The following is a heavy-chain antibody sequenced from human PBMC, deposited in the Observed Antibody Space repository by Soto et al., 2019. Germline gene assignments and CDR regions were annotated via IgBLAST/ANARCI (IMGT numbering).Heavy chain of an antibody. J-gene: IGHJ6*02. CDR1: GGTFSSYA. V-gene: IGHV1-69*13. D-gene: IGHD2-15*01. CDR2: IIPIFGTA. CDR3: ARDCSGGSCPTPYYYYGMDV. Sequence: SVKVSCKASGGTFSSYAISWVRQAPGQGLEWMGGIIPIFGTANYAQKFQGRVTITADESTSTAYMELSSLRSEDTAVYYCARDCSGGSCPTPYYYYGMDVWGQGTTVTVSS.